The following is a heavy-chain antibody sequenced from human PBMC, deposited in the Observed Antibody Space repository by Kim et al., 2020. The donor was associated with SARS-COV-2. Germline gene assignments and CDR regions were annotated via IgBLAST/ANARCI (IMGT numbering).Heavy chain of an antibody. V-gene: IGHV3-15*01. Sequence: GGSLRLSCAASGFTFSNAWMSWVRQAPGKGLEWVGRIKSKTDGGTTDYAAPVKGRFTISRDDSKNTLYLQMNSLKTEDTAVYYCTTALVWQWLDVTPVDYWGQGTLVTVSS. CDR3: TTALVWQWLDVTPVDY. D-gene: IGHD6-19*01. J-gene: IGHJ4*02. CDR2: IKSKTDGGTT. CDR1: GFTFSNAW.